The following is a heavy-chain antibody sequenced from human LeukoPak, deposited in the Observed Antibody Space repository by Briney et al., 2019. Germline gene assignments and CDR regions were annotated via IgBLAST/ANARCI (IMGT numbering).Heavy chain of an antibody. V-gene: IGHV4-39*01. J-gene: IGHJ5*02. CDR3: ARLPGGVVQTCP. CDR2: MYYTGSI. D-gene: IGHD2-15*01. CDR1: GRSMNSNTYY. Sequence: SETLSLICTVSGRSMNSNTYYWGWLPQPPGKGLEWIATMYYTGSIYYNSSLKSLVTLSLDTSKTQFSLNLTSVTAADTAVYYCARLPGGVVQTCPWGQGTLVTVSS.